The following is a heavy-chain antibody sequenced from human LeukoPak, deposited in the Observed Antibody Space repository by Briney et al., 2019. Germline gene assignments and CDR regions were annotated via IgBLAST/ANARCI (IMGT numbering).Heavy chain of an antibody. Sequence: SGGSLRLSCAASGFTFSSYGMHWVRQAPGKGLEWVAVISYDGSNKYYADSVKGRFTISRDNSKNTLYLQMNSLRAEDTAVYYCARDETGTTSDYFDHWGQGTLVTVSS. CDR2: ISYDGSNK. CDR1: GFTFSSYG. V-gene: IGHV3-30*19. CDR3: ARDETGTTSDYFDH. J-gene: IGHJ4*02. D-gene: IGHD1-7*01.